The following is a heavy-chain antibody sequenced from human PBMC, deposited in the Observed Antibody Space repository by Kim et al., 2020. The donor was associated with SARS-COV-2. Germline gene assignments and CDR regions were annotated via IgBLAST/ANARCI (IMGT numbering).Heavy chain of an antibody. CDR1: GCSISRSSYY. CDR2: IYYSGST. V-gene: IGHV4-39*07. Sequence: SETLSLTCTVSGCSISRSSYYWGWIRQPPGKGLEWIGSIYYSGSTYYNPSLKSRVTISVDTSKNQFSLKLSSVTAADTAVYYCARVVPGSGSYTDYFDYWGQGTLVTVSS. D-gene: IGHD3-10*01. J-gene: IGHJ4*02. CDR3: ARVVPGSGSYTDYFDY.